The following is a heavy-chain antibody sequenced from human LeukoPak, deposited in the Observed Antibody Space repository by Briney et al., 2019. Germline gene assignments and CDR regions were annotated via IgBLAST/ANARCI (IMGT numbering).Heavy chain of an antibody. V-gene: IGHV1-18*01. CDR3: AREGRGGGYSYGRNHFDY. CDR1: GYTFTSYG. Sequence: ASVKVSCKASGYTFTSYGISWVRQAPGQGLEWMGWISAYNGNTNYAQKLQGRVTMTTDTSTSTAYMELRSLRSDDTGVYYCAREGRGGGYSYGRNHFDYWGQGTLVTVSS. D-gene: IGHD5-18*01. CDR2: ISAYNGNT. J-gene: IGHJ4*02.